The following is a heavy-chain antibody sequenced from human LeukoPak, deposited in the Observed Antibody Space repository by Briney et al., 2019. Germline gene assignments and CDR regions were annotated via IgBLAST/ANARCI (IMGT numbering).Heavy chain of an antibody. Sequence: ASVKVSCKASGYTFTSFDITWVRQATGHGLQWMGWMNPNSGNTGYAQKFQGRVTITADESTSTAYMELSSLRSEDTAVYYCARDADYSSSPDGYFDYWGQGTLVTVSS. J-gene: IGHJ4*02. D-gene: IGHD6-13*01. CDR2: MNPNSGNT. CDR1: GYTFTSFD. V-gene: IGHV1-8*01. CDR3: ARDADYSSSPDGYFDY.